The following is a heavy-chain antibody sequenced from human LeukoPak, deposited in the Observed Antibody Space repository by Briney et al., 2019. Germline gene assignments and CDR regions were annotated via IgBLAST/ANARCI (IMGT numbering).Heavy chain of an antibody. CDR3: ARSGFLEWLLQPGYFDY. Sequence: PSETLSLTCTVSGGSISSYYWSWIRQPPGKGLEWIGYIYYSGSTNYNPSLKSRVTISVDTSKNQFSLKLSSVTAADTAVYYCARSGFLEWLLQPGYFDYWGQGTLVTVSS. V-gene: IGHV4-59*01. CDR1: GGSISSYY. CDR2: IYYSGST. J-gene: IGHJ4*02. D-gene: IGHD3-3*01.